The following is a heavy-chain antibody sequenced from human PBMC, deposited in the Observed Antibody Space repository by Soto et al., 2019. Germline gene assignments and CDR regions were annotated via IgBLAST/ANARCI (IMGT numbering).Heavy chain of an antibody. CDR3: ARGRSGSYRKAFDI. D-gene: IGHD1-26*01. Sequence: ASVKVSCKDSGYTFTSYGISWVRQAPGQGLEWMGWISAYNGNTNYAQKLQGRVTMTTDTSTSTAYMELRSLRSDDTAVYYCARGRSGSYRKAFDIWGQGTMVTVSS. J-gene: IGHJ3*02. CDR2: ISAYNGNT. CDR1: GYTFTSYG. V-gene: IGHV1-18*01.